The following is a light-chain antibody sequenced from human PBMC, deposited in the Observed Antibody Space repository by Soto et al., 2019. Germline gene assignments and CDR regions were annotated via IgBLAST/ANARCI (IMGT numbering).Light chain of an antibody. J-gene: IGKJ1*01. Sequence: AIRMTQSPSSLSASTGDRVTITCRASQGISSYLAWYQQKPGKAPKLLIYAASTLQSGVPSRFSGSGAGTDFTLTSSWLQSEDFATYYCQQYYSYPWTFGQGTKVEIK. CDR1: QGISSY. V-gene: IGKV1-8*01. CDR3: QQYYSYPWT. CDR2: AAS.